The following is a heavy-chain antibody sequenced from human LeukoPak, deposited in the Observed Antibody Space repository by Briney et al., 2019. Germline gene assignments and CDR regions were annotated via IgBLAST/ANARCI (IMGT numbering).Heavy chain of an antibody. CDR3: ARGGDTVLYYFDY. D-gene: IGHD4-17*01. CDR2: IIPIFGTA. V-gene: IGHV1-69*06. CDR1: GGTFSSYA. J-gene: IGHJ4*02. Sequence: SVKVSCKASGGTFSSYAISWVRQALGQGLEWMGGIIPIFGTANYAQKFQGRVTITADKSTSTAYMELSSLRSEDTAVYYCARGGDTVLYYFDYWGQGTLVTVSS.